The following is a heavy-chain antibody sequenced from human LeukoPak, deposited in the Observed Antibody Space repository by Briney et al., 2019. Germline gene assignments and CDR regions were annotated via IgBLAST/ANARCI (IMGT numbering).Heavy chain of an antibody. CDR2: IRYDESNH. CDR1: GITLSNYG. Sequence: QPGGSLRLSCAASGITLSNYGMHWARQAPGKGLEWVAFIRYDESNHYYADSVKGRLTISRHKSKKTLHLQMNSLTAADTAVYYCAQDRLVHCSGATCSVDYWGQGTLVMVSS. CDR3: AQDRLVHCSGATCSVDY. V-gene: IGHV3-30*02. J-gene: IGHJ4*02. D-gene: IGHD2-15*01.